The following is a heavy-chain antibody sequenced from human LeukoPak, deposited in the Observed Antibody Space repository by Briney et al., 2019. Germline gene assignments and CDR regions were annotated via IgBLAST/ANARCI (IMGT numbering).Heavy chain of an antibody. V-gene: IGHV4-34*01. J-gene: IGHJ4*02. CDR2: INHSGST. CDR3: ASDDYYDSSGYSDY. D-gene: IGHD3-22*01. Sequence: GSLRLSCAASGFTFSSYAMSWVRQAPGKGLEWIGEINHSGSTNYNPSLKSRVTISVDTSKNQFSLKLSSVTAADTAVYYCASDDYYDSSGYSDYWGQGTLATVSS. CDR1: GFTFSSYA.